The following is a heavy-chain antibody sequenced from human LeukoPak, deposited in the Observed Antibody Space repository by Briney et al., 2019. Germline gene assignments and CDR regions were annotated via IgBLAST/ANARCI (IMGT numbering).Heavy chain of an antibody. V-gene: IGHV1-58*01. D-gene: IGHD3-22*01. Sequence: SVKVSCKASGFSFSRSSVQWVRQARGQRLEWIGWIVLGSGGTNYAQKFQERVTMNRDRSTGKAYMEQSSLRSEDTAVYYCAAGNYYDSSGYYPYAFDIWGQGTMVTVSS. J-gene: IGHJ3*02. CDR1: GFSFSRSS. CDR2: IVLGSGGT. CDR3: AAGNYYDSSGYYPYAFDI.